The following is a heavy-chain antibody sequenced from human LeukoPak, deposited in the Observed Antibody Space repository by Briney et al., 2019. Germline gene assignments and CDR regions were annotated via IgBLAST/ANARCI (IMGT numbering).Heavy chain of an antibody. Sequence: ASVKVSCKASGYTFTGYYIHWVRQAPGQGLEWMGRIKPNSGGTNYAQKFQGRVIMTRDTSISTAYMELSRLRSDDTAVYYCARGSIVGATFDYFDYWGQGTLVTVSS. D-gene: IGHD1-26*01. V-gene: IGHV1-2*02. CDR3: ARGSIVGATFDYFDY. CDR1: GYTFTGYY. CDR2: IKPNSGGT. J-gene: IGHJ4*02.